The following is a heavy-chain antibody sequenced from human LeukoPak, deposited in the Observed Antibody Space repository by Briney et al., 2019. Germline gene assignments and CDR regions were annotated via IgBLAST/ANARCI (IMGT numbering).Heavy chain of an antibody. J-gene: IGHJ5*02. V-gene: IGHV1-3*01. CDR1: GYTLTELS. D-gene: IGHD4-17*01. CDR3: ARDESDYVQDWFDP. Sequence: GASVKVSCKVSGYTLTELSMHWVRQAPGQRLEWMGWINAGNGNTKYSQKFQGRVTITRDTSASTAYMELSSLRSEDTAVYYCARDESDYVQDWFDPWGQGTLVTVSS. CDR2: INAGNGNT.